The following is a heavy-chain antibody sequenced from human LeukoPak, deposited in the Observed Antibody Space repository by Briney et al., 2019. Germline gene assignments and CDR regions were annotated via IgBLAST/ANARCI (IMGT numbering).Heavy chain of an antibody. V-gene: IGHV1-18*04. CDR2: ISAYNGNT. CDR1: GYTFTSYY. Sequence: ASVKVSCKASGYTFTSYYMHWVRQAPGQGLEWMGWISAYNGNTNYAQKLQGRVTMTTDTSTSTAYMELRSLRSDDTAVYYCARSDYGIDAFDIWGQGTMVTVSS. J-gene: IGHJ3*02. D-gene: IGHD4-17*01. CDR3: ARSDYGIDAFDI.